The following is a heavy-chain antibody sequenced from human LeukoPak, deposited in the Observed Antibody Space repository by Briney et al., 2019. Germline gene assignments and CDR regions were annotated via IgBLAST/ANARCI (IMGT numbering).Heavy chain of an antibody. CDR2: FYYSGSS. CDR3: ARGFEGLGNNWFDP. CDR1: GGSISSSNSY. D-gene: IGHD7-27*01. V-gene: IGHV4-39*01. Sequence: SETLSLTCSVSGGSISSSNSYWGWIRQPPGKGLEWIGSFYYSGSSYYNQSLKSRVTISGDTSKNQFSLRLTSVTAADTAVYYCARGFEGLGNNWFDPWGQGTLVTVSS. J-gene: IGHJ5*02.